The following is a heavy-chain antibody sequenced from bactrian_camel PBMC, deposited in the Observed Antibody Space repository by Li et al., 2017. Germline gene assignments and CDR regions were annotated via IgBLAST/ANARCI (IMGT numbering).Heavy chain of an antibody. V-gene: IGHV3S68*01. CDR2: IDTISGAT. CDR1: GPPHLRPC. Sequence: HVQLVESGGDSVQAGGSLRLSCVASGPPHLRPCLGWFRQAPGKEGEGVARIDTISGATYYTDSVKDRFTISYDLNKKTLYLQLDSLKPEDTAMYSCAANEYFHGSKWNYLNPNAYNYWGPGTQVTVS. CDR3: AANEYFHGSKWNYLNPNAYNY. D-gene: IGHD6*01. J-gene: IGHJ4*01.